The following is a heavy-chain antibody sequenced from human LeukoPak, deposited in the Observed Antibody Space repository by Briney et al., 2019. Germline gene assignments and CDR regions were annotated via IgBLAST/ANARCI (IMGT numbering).Heavy chain of an antibody. D-gene: IGHD3-22*01. CDR1: GGTFSSYA. CDR3: ARDLYYYDSSGYYHLDY. Sequence: SVKVSRKASGGTFSSYAISRVRQAPGQGLEWMGRIIPIFGTANYAQKFQGRVTITTDESTSTAYMELSSLRSEETAVYYCARDLYYYDSSGYYHLDYWGQGTLVTVSS. V-gene: IGHV1-69*05. CDR2: IIPIFGTA. J-gene: IGHJ4*02.